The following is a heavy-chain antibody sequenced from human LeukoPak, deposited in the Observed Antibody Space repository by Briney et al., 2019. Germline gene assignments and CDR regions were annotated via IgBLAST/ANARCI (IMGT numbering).Heavy chain of an antibody. Sequence: ASVKVSCKASGYTFTSYNIHWVRQAPGQGLEWMGIINPTGGSTGYAQKFQGRVTMTRDTSTTTVYMEMSSLRSEDTAVYYCARDIAGGWNYFDYWGQGTLVTDSS. J-gene: IGHJ4*02. CDR2: INPTGGST. V-gene: IGHV1-46*01. CDR1: GYTFTSYN. D-gene: IGHD1-14*01. CDR3: ARDIAGGWNYFDY.